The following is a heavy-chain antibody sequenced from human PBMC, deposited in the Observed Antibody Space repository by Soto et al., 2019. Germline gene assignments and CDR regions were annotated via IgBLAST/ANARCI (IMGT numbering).Heavy chain of an antibody. V-gene: IGHV4-4*07. J-gene: IGHJ4*02. CDR3: ARASQCKSYFDCFAWLDY. CDR2: IYSSGET. CDR1: RDSISGLY. D-gene: IGHD3-9*01. Sequence: SETLSLTCTVSRDSISGLYWTWIRQPAGKGLEWIGRIYSSGETNYNPPLTGRVIMSLDTSKNQFSLNLTSVTAAATAVYYCARASQCKSYFDCFAWLDYWGQGTLVTVSS.